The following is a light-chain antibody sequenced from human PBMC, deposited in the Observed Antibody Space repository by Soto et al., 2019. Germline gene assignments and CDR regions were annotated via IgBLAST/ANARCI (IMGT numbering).Light chain of an antibody. CDR2: GAS. CDR3: QQYDYSIIT. CDR1: QSVSSSH. J-gene: IGKJ5*01. Sequence: EIVLTQSPGTLSLSPGERATLSCRASQSVSSSHLAWYQQKPGQAPRRLIYGASSRATGIPDRFSGSGSGTDFTLTISRLEPEDFAVYLCQQYDYSIITFGQGTRLEIK. V-gene: IGKV3-20*01.